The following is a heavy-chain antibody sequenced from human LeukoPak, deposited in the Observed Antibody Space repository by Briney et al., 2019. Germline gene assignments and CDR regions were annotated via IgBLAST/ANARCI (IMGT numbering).Heavy chain of an antibody. D-gene: IGHD3-22*01. Sequence: PSETLSLTCTVSGYSISSGYYWGWIRQPPGKGLEWIGSIYHSGSTYYNPSLKSRVTISVDTSKNQSSLKLSSVTAADTAVYYCASSYDSSGYSSFGYWGQGTLVTVSS. J-gene: IGHJ4*02. V-gene: IGHV4-38-2*02. CDR1: GYSISSGYY. CDR3: ASSYDSSGYSSFGY. CDR2: IYHSGST.